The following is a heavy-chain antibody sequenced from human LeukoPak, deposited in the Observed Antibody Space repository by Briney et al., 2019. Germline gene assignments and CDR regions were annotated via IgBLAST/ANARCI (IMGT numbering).Heavy chain of an antibody. J-gene: IGHJ5*02. D-gene: IGHD5-18*01. Sequence: GESLKISCKGSGYTFTNYWIGWVRQMPGKGLEWMAIIYPGDSDTRYSPPFQGQVTISADKSISTAYLQWSSLKASDTAMYYCARQKDTAMVGDFDPWGQGTLVTVSS. CDR2: IYPGDSDT. CDR3: ARQKDTAMVGDFDP. CDR1: GYTFTNYW. V-gene: IGHV5-51*01.